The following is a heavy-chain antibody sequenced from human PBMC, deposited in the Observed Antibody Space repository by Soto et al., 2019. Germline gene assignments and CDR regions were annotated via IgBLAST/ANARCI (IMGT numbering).Heavy chain of an antibody. D-gene: IGHD5-12*01. Sequence: QVQLVQSGAEVRKPGASVTVSCRSSGDSFNDYYIHWVRQAPGQGLEWMGWINPNSGVTKYAQKFQGWVSMTRDTSIRTVYMQLSRLRSDDTAVYYCARESGGATATLDYYYFYMDVWGTGTTATVSS. J-gene: IGHJ6*03. CDR3: ARESGGATATLDYYYFYMDV. CDR1: GDSFNDYY. CDR2: INPNSGVT. V-gene: IGHV1-2*04.